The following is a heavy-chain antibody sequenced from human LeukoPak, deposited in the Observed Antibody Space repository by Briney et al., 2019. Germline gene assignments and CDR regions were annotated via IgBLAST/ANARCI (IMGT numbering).Heavy chain of an antibody. V-gene: IGHV3-23*01. J-gene: IGHJ5*02. Sequence: GGSLRLSCAASGFTFSNYGMSWLRQAPGKGLEWVSAISGSGGSTYYADSVKGRFTISRDNSKNTLYLQMNSLRAEDTAVYYCAKGRWYCSSTSCSIFDPWGQGTLVTVSS. D-gene: IGHD2-2*01. CDR2: ISGSGGST. CDR3: AKGRWYCSSTSCSIFDP. CDR1: GFTFSNYG.